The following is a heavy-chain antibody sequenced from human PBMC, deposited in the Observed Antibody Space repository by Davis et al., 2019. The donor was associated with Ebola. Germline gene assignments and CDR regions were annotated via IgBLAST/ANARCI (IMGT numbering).Heavy chain of an antibody. CDR3: ARGSYDFWSGYYGYNWFDP. CDR1: AGSFSGYY. CDR2: INHSGST. Sequence: SETLSLTCAVYAGSFSGYYWSWIRQPPGKGLEWIGEINHSGSTNYNPSLKSRVTISVDTSKNQFSLKLSSVTAADTAVYYCARGSYDFWSGYYGYNWFDPWGQGTLVTVSS. J-gene: IGHJ5*02. D-gene: IGHD3-3*01. V-gene: IGHV4-34*01.